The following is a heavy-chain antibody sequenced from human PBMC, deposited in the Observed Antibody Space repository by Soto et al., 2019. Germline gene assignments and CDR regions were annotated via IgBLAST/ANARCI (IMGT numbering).Heavy chain of an antibody. D-gene: IGHD6-13*01. CDR3: ARGRKGYTSSSYVD. J-gene: IGHJ4*02. CDR2: INHSGST. CDR1: GGSFSGDY. V-gene: IGHV4-34*01. Sequence: PPETLCVSCAVYGGSFSGDYWSWIRQPRGKGLEWIGVINHSGSTNYNPSLKSRVTISVDTSKNQFSLKLSSVTAADTAVYYCARGRKGYTSSSYVDWGRGTLVTVSS.